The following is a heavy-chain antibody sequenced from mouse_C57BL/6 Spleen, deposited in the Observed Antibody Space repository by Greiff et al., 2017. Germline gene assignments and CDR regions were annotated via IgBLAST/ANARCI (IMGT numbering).Heavy chain of an antibody. Sequence: VQLKQSGAELVRPGASVKLSCTASGFNIKDYYMHWVKQRPEQGLEWIGRIDPEDGDTEYAPKFQGKATMTADTSSNTAYLQLSSLTSEDTAVYYCTTYGSSYYAMDYWGQGTSVTVSS. CDR3: TTYGSSYYAMDY. J-gene: IGHJ4*01. D-gene: IGHD1-1*01. CDR2: IDPEDGDT. CDR1: GFNIKDYY. V-gene: IGHV14-1*01.